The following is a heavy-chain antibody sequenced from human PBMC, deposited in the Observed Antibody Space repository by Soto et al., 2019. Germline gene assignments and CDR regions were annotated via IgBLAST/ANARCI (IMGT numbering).Heavy chain of an antibody. D-gene: IGHD1-26*01. CDR2: ISASGTT. CDR3: AKEGLRWDAGAMDD. Sequence: WTWIRQPAGKGLEWVGRISASGTTNYNTSLKSRLAMSMDTSRNIFSLSLISITAADSAVYYCAKEGLRWDAGAMDDWGQGTTVTVS. V-gene: IGHV4-4*07. J-gene: IGHJ6*02.